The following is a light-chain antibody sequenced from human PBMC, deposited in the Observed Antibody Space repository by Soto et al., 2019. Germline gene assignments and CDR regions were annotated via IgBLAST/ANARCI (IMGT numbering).Light chain of an antibody. Sequence: QAVLTQPASVCGSPGQSIAISCTGVRTDVADGYDYVSWYQQHPGEPPQHIIYHVSNRPSGVSHRFSTSKSGNTTSLTISGLQAEYEAEYYATTYTGSTPFYVFGTGTKVTVL. CDR1: RTDVADGYDY. J-gene: IGLJ1*01. CDR3: TTYTGSTPFYV. CDR2: HVS. V-gene: IGLV2-14*03.